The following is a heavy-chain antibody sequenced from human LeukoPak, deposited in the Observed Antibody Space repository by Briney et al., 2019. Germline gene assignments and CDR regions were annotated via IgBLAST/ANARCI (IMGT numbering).Heavy chain of an antibody. CDR1: GGSISSSSYY. J-gene: IGHJ3*02. Sequence: SETLSLTCTVSGGSISSSSYYWGWIRQPPGNGLEWIGSIYYSGSTYYNPSLKSRVTISVDTSKNQFSLKLSSVTAADMAVYYCAREVYSSSPEDAFDIWGQGTMVTVSS. CDR3: AREVYSSSPEDAFDI. CDR2: IYYSGST. V-gene: IGHV4-39*07. D-gene: IGHD6-6*01.